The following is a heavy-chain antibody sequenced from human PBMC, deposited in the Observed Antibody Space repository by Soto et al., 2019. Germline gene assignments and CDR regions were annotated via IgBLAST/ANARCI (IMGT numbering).Heavy chain of an antibody. V-gene: IGHV4-39*02. Sequence: QLQLQESGPGLVKPSETLSLTCTVSGGSISSSSYYWGWIRQPPGKGLEWIGSIYYSGSTYYNPTNKSRVTITVSTSKNQFSLSLSTVTAADTAVYYCARDLRSAMYYYDSSGYYLDYWGQGTLVTVYS. CDR2: IYYSGST. D-gene: IGHD3-22*01. CDR3: ARDLRSAMYYYDSSGYYLDY. J-gene: IGHJ4*02. CDR1: GGSISSSSYY.